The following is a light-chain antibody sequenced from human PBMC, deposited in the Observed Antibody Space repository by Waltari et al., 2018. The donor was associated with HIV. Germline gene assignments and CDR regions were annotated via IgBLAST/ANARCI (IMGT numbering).Light chain of an antibody. CDR1: NSNIGNNY. Sequence: QSVLTQPPSTSGTPGQRVTISCSGSNSNIGNNYVYWYQQVPGTAPKLLIYINSQRPSGVPDRFSGSKSGTSASLAISGLRSEDEAEYYCSAWDDSVSGRLFGGGTKLTVL. CDR3: SAWDDSVSGRL. CDR2: INS. J-gene: IGLJ3*02. V-gene: IGLV1-47*01.